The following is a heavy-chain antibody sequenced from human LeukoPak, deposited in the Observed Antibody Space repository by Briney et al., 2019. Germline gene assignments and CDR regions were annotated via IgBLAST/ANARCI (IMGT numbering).Heavy chain of an antibody. V-gene: IGHV1-69*05. CDR1: GGTFSSYA. CDR3: ARTRRDYSSSWYGGFDY. J-gene: IGHJ4*02. D-gene: IGHD6-13*01. Sequence: SVKVSCKASGGTFSSYAISWVRQAPGQGPEWMGGIIPIFGTANYAQKFQGRVTITTDESTSTAYMELSSLRSEDTAVYYCARTRRDYSSSWYGGFDYWGQGTLVTVSS. CDR2: IIPIFGTA.